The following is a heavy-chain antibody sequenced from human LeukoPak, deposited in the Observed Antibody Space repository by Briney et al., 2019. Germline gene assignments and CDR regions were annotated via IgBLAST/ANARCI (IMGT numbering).Heavy chain of an antibody. J-gene: IGHJ4*02. D-gene: IGHD7-27*01. CDR2: ISAYNGNT. CDR1: GYTFTSYG. Sequence: GASVKVSCKASGYTFTSYGISWVRQAPGQGLEWMGWISAYNGNTNYAQKFQGRVTMTRDTSISTAYMELSRLRSDDTAVYYCARGYGLLTGDYWGQGTLVTVSS. CDR3: ARGYGLLTGDY. V-gene: IGHV1-18*01.